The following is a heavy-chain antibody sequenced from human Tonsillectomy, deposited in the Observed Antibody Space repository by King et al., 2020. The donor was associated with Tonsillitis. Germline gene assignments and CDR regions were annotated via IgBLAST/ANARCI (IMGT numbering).Heavy chain of an antibody. CDR3: AGXXXXXGGXGXPVYXDY. CDR2: VLYSGGT. CDR1: GASVSSAXYH. J-gene: IGHJ4*02. Sequence: VQLQESGPGLVKPSETLSLTCTVSGASVSSAXYHWSWIRQPPGKGLEWIGYVLYSGGTKYNPFLKSRVTISVDTSKNQFSLNLNSVTAADTAVYYCAGXXXXXGGXGXPVYXDYXXXGTLVTXXS. D-gene: IGHD6-19*01. V-gene: IGHV4-61*01.